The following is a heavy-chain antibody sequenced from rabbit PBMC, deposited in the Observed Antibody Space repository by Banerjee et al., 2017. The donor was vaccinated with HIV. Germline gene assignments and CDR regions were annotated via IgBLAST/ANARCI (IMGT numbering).Heavy chain of an antibody. CDR1: GFSFSNNY. CDR3: ARDLAGVIGWNFNL. CDR2: IYTGSGRT. V-gene: IGHV1S40*01. D-gene: IGHD4-1*01. J-gene: IGHJ4*01. Sequence: QSLEESGGGLVQPEGSLTLTCTASGFSFSNNYMCWVRQAPGKGLEWIACIYTGSGRTYYASWAKGRFTISKTSSTTVTLQMTSLTAADTATYFCARDLAGVIGWNFNLWGPGTLVTVS.